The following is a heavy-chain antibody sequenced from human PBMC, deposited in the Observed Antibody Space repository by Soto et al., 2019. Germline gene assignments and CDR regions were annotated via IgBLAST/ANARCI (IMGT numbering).Heavy chain of an antibody. V-gene: IGHV3-30*18. CDR2: ISYDGSNK. D-gene: IGHD6-6*01. CDR3: AKDPARRSSSSPHGPDY. J-gene: IGHJ4*02. CDR1: GFTFSSYG. Sequence: GGSLRLSCAASGFTFSSYGMHWVRQAPGKGLEWVAVISYDGSNKYYADSVKGRFTISRDNSKSTLYLQMNSLRAEDTAVYYCAKDPARRSSSSPHGPDYWGQGTLVTVSS.